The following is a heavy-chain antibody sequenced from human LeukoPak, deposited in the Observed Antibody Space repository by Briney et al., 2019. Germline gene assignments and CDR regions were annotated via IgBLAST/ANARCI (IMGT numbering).Heavy chain of an antibody. D-gene: IGHD1-20*01. CDR1: GFTFSSYA. CDR2: ISGSGGST. Sequence: GGSLRLSCAASGFTFSSYAMSWARQAPGKGLEWVSAISGSGGSTYYADSVKGRFTISRDNSKNTLYLQMNSLRAEDTAVYYCAREGPGITGTLTDLDYWGQGTLVTVSS. V-gene: IGHV3-23*01. CDR3: AREGPGITGTLTDLDY. J-gene: IGHJ4*02.